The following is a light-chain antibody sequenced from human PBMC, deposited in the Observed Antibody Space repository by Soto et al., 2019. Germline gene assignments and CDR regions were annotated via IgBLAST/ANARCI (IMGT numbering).Light chain of an antibody. V-gene: IGKV3D-15*01. CDR3: QHCNNWSA. CDR1: QSVSSN. Sequence: ELVMTHSPATLSVSPGERATLSCRASQSVSSNLAWYQQKPGQAPRLLIYGASTRATGIPARFSGSGSGTEFTLTISSLQSEDFAVYYCQHCNNWSAFGQGTRLEIK. CDR2: GAS. J-gene: IGKJ5*01.